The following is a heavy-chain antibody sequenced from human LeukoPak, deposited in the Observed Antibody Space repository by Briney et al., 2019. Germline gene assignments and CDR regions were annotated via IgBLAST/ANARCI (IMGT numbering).Heavy chain of an antibody. Sequence: GGSLRLSCAASGFTLSSYNTNWVRQAPGKGLEWISYISTSSATINYADSVKGRFTISRDKATNTLYLQMNSLRAENTALYYCAKLGANGYYSWLDPWGQGTLVTVCS. CDR2: ISTSSATI. D-gene: IGHD5-24*01. V-gene: IGHV3-48*01. J-gene: IGHJ5*02. CDR3: AKLGANGYYSWLDP. CDR1: GFTLSSYN.